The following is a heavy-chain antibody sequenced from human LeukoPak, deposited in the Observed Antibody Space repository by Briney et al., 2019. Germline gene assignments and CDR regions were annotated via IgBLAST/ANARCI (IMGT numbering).Heavy chain of an antibody. J-gene: IGHJ4*02. CDR2: IFPSGGEI. CDR3: ATYRQVLLPFES. D-gene: IGHD2-8*02. V-gene: IGHV3-23*01. CDR1: GFTFSNAW. Sequence: GGSLRLSCAASGFTFSNAWMSWVRQAPGKGLEWVSSIFPSGGEIHYADSVRGRFTISRDNSKSTLSLQMNSLRAEDTAIYYCATYRQVLLPFESWGQGTLVTVSS.